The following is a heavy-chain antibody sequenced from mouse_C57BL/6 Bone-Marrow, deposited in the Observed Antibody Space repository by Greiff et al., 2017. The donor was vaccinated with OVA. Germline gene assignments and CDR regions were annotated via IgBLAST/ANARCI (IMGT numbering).Heavy chain of an antibody. CDR3: ARSRISYYVDY. D-gene: IGHD2-4*01. J-gene: IGHJ2*01. CDR1: GYPFTDYH. V-gene: IGHV1-22*01. CDR2: INPNNGGT. Sequence: EVKLMESGPELVKPGASVKLSCKASGYPFTDYHMHWVKQSHGKSLEWIGYINPNNGGTSYNQKFKGQATLTVNKSSSTAYMELSGLTSEDSAVYYCARSRISYYVDYWGQGTTLTVSS.